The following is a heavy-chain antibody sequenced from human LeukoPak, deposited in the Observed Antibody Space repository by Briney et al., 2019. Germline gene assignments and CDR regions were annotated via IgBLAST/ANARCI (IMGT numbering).Heavy chain of an antibody. CDR3: ARGGVVPTAMGLYYYYGMDV. D-gene: IGHD2-2*01. CDR1: GYTFTSYG. Sequence: ASVKVSCKASGYTFTSYGISWVRQAPGQGLDWMGWISAYNGNTNYAQKLQGRVTMTTDTSTSTAYMELRSLRSDDTAVYYCARGGVVPTAMGLYYYYGMDVWGQGTTVTVSS. V-gene: IGHV1-18*01. CDR2: ISAYNGNT. J-gene: IGHJ6*02.